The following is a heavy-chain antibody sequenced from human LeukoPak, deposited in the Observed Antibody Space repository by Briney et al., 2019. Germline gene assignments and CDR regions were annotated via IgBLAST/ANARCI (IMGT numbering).Heavy chain of an antibody. D-gene: IGHD1-7*01. CDR2: IKPDGSDT. V-gene: IGHV3-7*03. J-gene: IGHJ4*02. CDR1: GFTFSSLW. Sequence: GGSLRLSCAASGFTFSSLWMGWLRQAPGKGQEWVANIKPDGSDTYYVDSVKDRFTISRDNAKNSLYLQMNSLRVEDTAIYYCARTSRGELPTFWGLGTLVIVSS. CDR3: ARTSRGELPTF.